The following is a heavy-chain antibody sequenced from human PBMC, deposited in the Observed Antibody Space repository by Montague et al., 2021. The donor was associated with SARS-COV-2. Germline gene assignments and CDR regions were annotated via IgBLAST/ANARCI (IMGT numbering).Heavy chain of an antibody. CDR1: GFTFSNNA. D-gene: IGHD3-22*01. J-gene: IGHJ4*02. CDR3: AIDAYYYDNSGYYWFDY. Sequence: SLRLSCAASGFTFSNNAMSWVRQAPGKGLEWVSAFCGSVGSTYYADSVDGRFTISRDNSKNTLHLLMNSLTAEDTALYYCAIDAYYYDNSGYYWFDYWGQGTLVTVSS. CDR2: FCGSVGST. V-gene: IGHV3-23*01.